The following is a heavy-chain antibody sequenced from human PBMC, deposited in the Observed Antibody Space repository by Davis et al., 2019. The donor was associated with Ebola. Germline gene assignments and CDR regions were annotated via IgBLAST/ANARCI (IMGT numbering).Heavy chain of an antibody. CDR3: ARDLYYYDSSGYYKVDAFDI. CDR1: GGSISSYY. Sequence: SETLSLTCTVSGGSISSYYWSWIRQPPGKGLEWIGYIYYSGSTNYNPSPKSRVTISVDTSKNQFSLKLSSVTAADTAVYYCARDLYYYDSSGYYKVDAFDIWGQGTMVTVSS. V-gene: IGHV4-59*01. D-gene: IGHD3-22*01. CDR2: IYYSGST. J-gene: IGHJ3*02.